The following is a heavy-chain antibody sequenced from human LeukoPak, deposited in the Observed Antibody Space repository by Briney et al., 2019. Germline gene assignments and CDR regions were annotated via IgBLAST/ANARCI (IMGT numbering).Heavy chain of an antibody. V-gene: IGHV4-38-2*01. CDR3: ARGSSSSWYEIDY. CDR2: IYHSGST. D-gene: IGHD6-13*01. J-gene: IGHJ4*02. Sequence: SETLSLTCAVSGYSISSGYYWGWIRQPPGKGLEWIGSIYHSGSTYYNPSLKSRVTISVDTSKNQFSLKLSSVTAADMAVYHCARGSSSSWYEIDYWGQGTLVTVSS. CDR1: GYSISSGYY.